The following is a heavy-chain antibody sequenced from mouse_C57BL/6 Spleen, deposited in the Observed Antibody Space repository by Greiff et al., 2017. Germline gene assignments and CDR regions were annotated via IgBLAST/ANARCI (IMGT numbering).Heavy chain of an antibody. D-gene: IGHD1-1*01. Sequence: QVHVKQSGAELVRPGASVKLSCKASGYTFTDYYINWVKQRPGQGLEWIARIYPGSGNTYYNEKFKGKATLTAEKSSSTAYMQLSSLTSEDSAVYFCAKEAYYYGSSYGFAYWGQGTLVTVSA. J-gene: IGHJ3*01. CDR3: AKEAYYYGSSYGFAY. CDR2: IYPGSGNT. V-gene: IGHV1-76*01. CDR1: GYTFTDYY.